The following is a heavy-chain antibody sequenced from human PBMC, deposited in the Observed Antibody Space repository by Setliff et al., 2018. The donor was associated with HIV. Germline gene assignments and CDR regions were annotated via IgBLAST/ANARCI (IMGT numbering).Heavy chain of an antibody. CDR2: ISAYNGNT. CDR1: GGSFSSYA. D-gene: IGHD2-2*01. J-gene: IGHJ3*02. V-gene: IGHV1-18*01. Sequence: ASVKVSCKASGGSFSSYAISWVRQAPGQGLEWMGWISAYNGNTNYAQKFQGRVTMTTDTPTSTAYMELRSLRSDDTAVYYCARDRGVYCRSTNCYSPVDAFDIWGQGTMVTVS. CDR3: ARDRGVYCRSTNCYSPVDAFDI.